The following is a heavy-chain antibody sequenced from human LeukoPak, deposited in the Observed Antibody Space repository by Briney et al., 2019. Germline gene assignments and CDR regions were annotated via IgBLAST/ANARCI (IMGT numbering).Heavy chain of an antibody. CDR1: GYTFTSYD. Sequence: ASVKVSCKASGYTFTSYDINWVRQATGQGLEWMGWMNPNSGNTGYAQEFQGRVTMTRNTSISTAYMELSSLRSEDTAVYYCAKEFQNAFDIWGQGTMVTVSS. V-gene: IGHV1-8*01. CDR2: MNPNSGNT. J-gene: IGHJ3*02. D-gene: IGHD3-10*01. CDR3: AKEFQNAFDI.